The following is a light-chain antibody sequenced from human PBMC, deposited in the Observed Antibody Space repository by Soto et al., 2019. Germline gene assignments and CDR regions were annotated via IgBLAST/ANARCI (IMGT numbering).Light chain of an antibody. J-gene: IGKJ2*01. CDR2: DAS. CDR3: QQRSNWLYT. CDR1: QSISRY. V-gene: IGKV3-11*01. Sequence: EVVLTQSPATLSLSPGERATLSCRASQSISRYLAWYQQKPGQAPRLHIYDASNRATGIPARFSGSGSETDFTLTISSLEPEDFAVYYCQQRSNWLYTFGQGTKLGIK.